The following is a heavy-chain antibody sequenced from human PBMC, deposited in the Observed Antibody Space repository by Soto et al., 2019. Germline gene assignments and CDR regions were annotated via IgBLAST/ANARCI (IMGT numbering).Heavy chain of an antibody. D-gene: IGHD1-26*01. J-gene: IGHJ6*02. CDR1: GFTFSSYA. CDR2: ISYDGSNK. V-gene: IGHV3-30-3*01. CDR3: AKDVVVGATTGLGDYYYYYGMDV. Sequence: GGSLRLSCAASGFTFSSYAMHWVRQAPGKGLEWVAVISYDGSNKYYADSVKGRFTISRDNSKNTLYLQMNSLRAEDTAVYYCAKDVVVGATTGLGDYYYYYGMDVWGQGTTVTVSS.